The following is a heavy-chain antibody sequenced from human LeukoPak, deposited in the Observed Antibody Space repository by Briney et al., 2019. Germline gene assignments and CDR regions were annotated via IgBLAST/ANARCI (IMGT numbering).Heavy chain of an antibody. CDR3: AHASGNDAFDI. J-gene: IGHJ3*02. V-gene: IGHV4-59*01. Sequence: PSETLSLTCTVSGGSISSYYWSWIRQPPGKGLEWIGYIYYSGSTNYNPSLKSRVTISVDTSKNQFSLKLSSVTAADTAVYYCAHASGNDAFDIWGQGTMVTVSS. CDR2: IYYSGST. D-gene: IGHD3-10*01. CDR1: GGSISSYY.